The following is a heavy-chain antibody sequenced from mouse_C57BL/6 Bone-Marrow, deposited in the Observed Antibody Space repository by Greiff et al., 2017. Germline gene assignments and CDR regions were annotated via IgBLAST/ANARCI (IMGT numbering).Heavy chain of an antibody. D-gene: IGHD1-1*01. V-gene: IGHV5-9*01. CDR1: GFTFSSYT. J-gene: IGHJ1*03. CDR3: SRQVTTVLATKYFDV. Sequence: EVQGVESGGGLVKPGGSLKLSCAASGFTFSSYTMSWVRQTPEKRLQWVAAISGGGGNTYYPDSVKGRFTISRDNDKKILYLQMSSLRSEDTALYYCSRQVTTVLATKYFDVWGTGTTVTVSS. CDR2: ISGGGGNT.